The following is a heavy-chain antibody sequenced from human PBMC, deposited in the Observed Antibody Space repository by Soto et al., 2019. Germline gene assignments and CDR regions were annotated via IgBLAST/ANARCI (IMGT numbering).Heavy chain of an antibody. D-gene: IGHD3-16*02. CDR1: GGSISSYY. Sequence: SETLSLTCTVSGGSISSYYWSWIRQPPGKGLEWIGYIYYSGSTNYNPSLKSRVTISVDTSKNQFSLKLSSVTAADTAVYYCARDSSYRRAGRFDYWGQGTLVTVSS. CDR3: ARDSSYRRAGRFDY. V-gene: IGHV4-59*01. J-gene: IGHJ4*02. CDR2: IYYSGST.